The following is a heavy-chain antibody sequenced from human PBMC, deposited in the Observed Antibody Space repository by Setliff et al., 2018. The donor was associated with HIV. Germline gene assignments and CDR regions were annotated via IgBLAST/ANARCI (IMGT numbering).Heavy chain of an antibody. CDR2: IKQDESEK. CDR1: GFNFNTYW. D-gene: IGHD3-22*01. Sequence: PGGSLRLSCSPSGFNFNTYWMTWVRQSPGKGLEWVANIKQDESEKYYVDSVEGRFTISRDNAKYLVYLQMANLRVEDTAVYYCARDSSYSDSSGGLDYWGRGTLVTVSS. V-gene: IGHV3-7*01. CDR3: ARDSSYSDSSGGLDY. J-gene: IGHJ4*02.